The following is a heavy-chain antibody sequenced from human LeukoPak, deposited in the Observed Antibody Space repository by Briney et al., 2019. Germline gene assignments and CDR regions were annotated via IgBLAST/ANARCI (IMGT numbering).Heavy chain of an antibody. CDR2: ISYNGST. J-gene: IGHJ3*01. D-gene: IGHD1-26*01. CDR3: VRDRSGTYYSFDV. V-gene: IGHV4-59*13. Sequence: SETLSLTCRVFGSSIGSSFWNWIRLSPGKGLEWIGYISYNGSTNYSPSLKSRVIISIDTSKNQLSLNLTSVTAADTALYYCVRDRSGTYYSFDVWGQGTMVSVSA. CDR1: GSSIGSSF.